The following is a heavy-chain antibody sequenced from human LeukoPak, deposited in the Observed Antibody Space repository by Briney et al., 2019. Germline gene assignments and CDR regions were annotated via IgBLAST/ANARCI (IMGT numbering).Heavy chain of an antibody. CDR3: AKISGYSEDY. CDR1: GFIFGNEP. CDR2: ISGSGGST. D-gene: IGHD5-18*01. V-gene: IGHV3-23*01. Sequence: GGSLRLSCAVSGFIFGNEPMNWVRQAPGKGLEWVSVISGSGGSTYYADSVKGRFTISRDNSKNTLYLQMNSLRAEDTAVYYCAKISGYSEDYWGQGTLVTVSS. J-gene: IGHJ4*02.